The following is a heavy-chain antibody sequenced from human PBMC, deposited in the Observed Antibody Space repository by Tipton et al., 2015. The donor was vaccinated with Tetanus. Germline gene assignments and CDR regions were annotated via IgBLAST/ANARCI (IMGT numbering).Heavy chain of an antibody. J-gene: IGHJ3*02. CDR2: FYYGGST. CDR3: ARDIYSNTRAFDI. D-gene: IGHD2-2*01. V-gene: IGHV4-39*02. Sequence: TLSLTCTVSGVSISNSSHYWGWIRQSPGKGLEWIGSFYYGGSTCYNPSLESRVTISVDTSKNEFSLKLTSVTAADTSLYFCARDIYSNTRAFDIWGQGTMVTVSS. CDR1: GVSISNSSHY.